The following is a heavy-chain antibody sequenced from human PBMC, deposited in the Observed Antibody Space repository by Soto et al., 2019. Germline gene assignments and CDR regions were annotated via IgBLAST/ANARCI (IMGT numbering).Heavy chain of an antibody. CDR2: ISSSGSTI. V-gene: IGHV3-21*04. Sequence: GGSLRLSCAASGFTFSSYAMSWVRQAPGKGLEWVSAISSSGSTIYYADSVKGRFTISRDNAKNSLYLQMNSLRAEDTAVYYCARLYYDFWSGYLTLNYGMDVWGQGTTVTVSS. J-gene: IGHJ6*02. CDR1: GFTFSSYA. D-gene: IGHD3-3*01. CDR3: ARLYYDFWSGYLTLNYGMDV.